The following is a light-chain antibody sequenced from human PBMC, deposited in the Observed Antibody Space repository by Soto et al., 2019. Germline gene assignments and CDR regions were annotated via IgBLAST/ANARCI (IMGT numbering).Light chain of an antibody. J-gene: IGLJ2*01. CDR2: QHS. V-gene: IGLV3-1*01. Sequence: YELTQPPSVSVSPGQTASITCSGDKLGDKYTCWYQQKPGQSPVLVIYQHSQRPSGIPERFSGSNSGNTATLTISGTQAMDEADYYCQAWDSSTDVVFGGGTKVTVL. CDR1: KLGDKY. CDR3: QAWDSSTDVV.